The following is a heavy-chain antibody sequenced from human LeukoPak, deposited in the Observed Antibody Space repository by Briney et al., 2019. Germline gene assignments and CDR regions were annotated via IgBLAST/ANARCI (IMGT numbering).Heavy chain of an antibody. CDR1: GFTVSSHY. V-gene: IGHV3-53*01. CDR3: ASSILSYSDY. J-gene: IGHJ4*02. D-gene: IGHD2/OR15-2a*01. Sequence: PGGSLRLSCAASGFTVSSHYMSWVRQAPGKGLERVSVIYSGGSTYYAVSVKGRFTISRDNTKNTLYLQMNSLRAEDTAVYYCASSILSYSDYWGQGTLVTVSS. CDR2: IYSGGST.